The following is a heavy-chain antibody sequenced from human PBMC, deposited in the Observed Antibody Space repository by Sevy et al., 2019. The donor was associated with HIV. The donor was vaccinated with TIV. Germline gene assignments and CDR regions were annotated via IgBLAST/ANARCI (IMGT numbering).Heavy chain of an antibody. V-gene: IGHV1-24*01. J-gene: IGHJ4*02. CDR3: ATTKDYYDSSGYPFDY. CDR1: GYTLTEFS. D-gene: IGHD3-22*01. CDR2: FDPEDGET. Sequence: ASVKVSCKVSGYTLTEFSMHWVRQAPGKGLEWMGTFDPEDGETIYAQKFQGRVTMTEDTSTDTAYMELRSLRSEDTAVYYCATTKDYYDSSGYPFDYWGQGTLVTVSS.